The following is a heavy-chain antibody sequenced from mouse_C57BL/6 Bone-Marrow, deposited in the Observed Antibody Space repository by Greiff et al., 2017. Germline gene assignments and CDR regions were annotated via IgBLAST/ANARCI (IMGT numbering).Heavy chain of an antibody. Sequence: DVKLVESGGGLVKPGGSLKLSCAASGFTFSSYTMSWVRQTPEKRLEWVATISGGGGNTYYPDSVKGRFTISRDNAKNTLYLQMSSLRSEDTALYYCARRVVDAMDYWGQGTSVTVSS. CDR3: ARRVVDAMDY. V-gene: IGHV5-9*01. J-gene: IGHJ4*01. CDR2: ISGGGGNT. D-gene: IGHD1-1*01. CDR1: GFTFSSYT.